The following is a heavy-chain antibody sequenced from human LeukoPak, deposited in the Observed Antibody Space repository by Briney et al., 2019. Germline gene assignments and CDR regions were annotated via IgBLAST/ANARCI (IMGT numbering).Heavy chain of an antibody. V-gene: IGHV1-46*01. Sequence: ASVKVSCKASGYTFTSYYMHWVRQAPGQGLEWMGIINPSGCSTSYAQKFQGRVTMTRDTSTSTVYTELSSLRSEDTAVYYCARGSGTYYYDSSGYYLGYWGQGTLVTVSS. CDR1: GYTFTSYY. D-gene: IGHD3-22*01. CDR3: ARGSGTYYYDSSGYYLGY. J-gene: IGHJ4*02. CDR2: INPSGCST.